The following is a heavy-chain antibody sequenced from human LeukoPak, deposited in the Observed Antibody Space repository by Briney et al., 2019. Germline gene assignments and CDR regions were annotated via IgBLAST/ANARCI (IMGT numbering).Heavy chain of an antibody. J-gene: IGHJ4*02. CDR2: ISAYNGNT. D-gene: IGHD2-2*01. Sequence: ASVKVSCKASGYTFTSYGISWVRQAPGQGLEWMGWISAYNGNTNYVQKHQGRVTMTTDTSTSTAYMELRSLRSDDTAVYYCARDDIVVVPAAMGFDYWGQGTLVTVSS. V-gene: IGHV1-18*04. CDR1: GYTFTSYG. CDR3: ARDDIVVVPAAMGFDY.